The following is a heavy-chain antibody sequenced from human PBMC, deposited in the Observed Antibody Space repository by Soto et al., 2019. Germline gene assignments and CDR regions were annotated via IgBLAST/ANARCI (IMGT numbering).Heavy chain of an antibody. CDR3: ARQSGLAAAGPTYYFDY. J-gene: IGHJ4*02. D-gene: IGHD6-13*01. Sequence: PSETLSLTCTVSGGSISSSRYYWGWIRQPPGKGLEWIGSIYYSVSTYYNPSLKSRVTISVDTSKNQFSLKLSSVTAADTAVYYCARQSGLAAAGPTYYFDYWGQGTLVTVSS. CDR2: IYYSVST. V-gene: IGHV4-39*01. CDR1: GGSISSSRYY.